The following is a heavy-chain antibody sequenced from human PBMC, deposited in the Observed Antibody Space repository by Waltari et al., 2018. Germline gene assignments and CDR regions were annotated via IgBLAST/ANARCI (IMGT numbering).Heavy chain of an antibody. D-gene: IGHD4-17*01. CDR2: INSDWRSN. CDR3: ARVIDYGDYELDS. V-gene: IGHV3-74*01. Sequence: VQLVESGGGLVQPGESLTLSCAASGFTFRRFWMHWVRQAPGKGLDWVSRINSDWRSNTYADSVKGRFTISRDNDKNTLYLHMNSLRGEDTAVYFCARVIDYGDYELDSWGQGTLVTV. J-gene: IGHJ4*02. CDR1: GFTFRRFW.